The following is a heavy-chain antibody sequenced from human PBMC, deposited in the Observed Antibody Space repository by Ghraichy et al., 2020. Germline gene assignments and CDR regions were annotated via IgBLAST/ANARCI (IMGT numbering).Heavy chain of an antibody. D-gene: IGHD4-17*01. CDR1: GYTFTSYD. J-gene: IGHJ6*02. V-gene: IGHV1-8*01. CDR2: MNPNSGNT. Sequence: ASVKVSCKASGYTFTSYDINWVRQATGQGLEWMGWMNPNSGNTGYAQKFQGRVTMTRNTSISTAYMELSSLRSEDTAVYYCARSEDYGFPLNYYYYGMDVWGQGTTVTVSS. CDR3: ARSEDYGFPLNYYYYGMDV.